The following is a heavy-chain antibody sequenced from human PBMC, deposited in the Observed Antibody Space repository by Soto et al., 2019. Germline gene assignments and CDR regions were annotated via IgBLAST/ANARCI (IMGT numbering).Heavy chain of an antibody. CDR1: GGTFSSYT. CDR2: IIPILGIA. J-gene: IGHJ6*02. D-gene: IGHD6-19*01. CDR3: AAGVAVAELYYYGMEV. V-gene: IGHV1-69*02. Sequence: ASVKVSCKASGGTFSSYTISWVRQAPGQGLEWMGRIIPILGIANYAQKFQERVTITRDMSTSTAYMELSSLRSEDTAVYYCAAGVAVAELYYYGMEVWGQGTTVTVSS.